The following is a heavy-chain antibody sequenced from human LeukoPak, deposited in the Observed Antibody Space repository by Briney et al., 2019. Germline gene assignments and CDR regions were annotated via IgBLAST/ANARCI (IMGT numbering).Heavy chain of an antibody. V-gene: IGHV1-2*02. D-gene: IGHD6-19*01. J-gene: IGHJ6*02. CDR2: INPNSGGT. CDR1: GYTFTGYY. Sequence: ASVKVSCKASGYTFTGYYMHWVRQAPGQGLEWMGWINPNSGGTNYAQKFQGGVTMTRDTSISTAYMELSRLRSDDTAVYYCARVLGSGWYFRYYGMDVWGQGTTVTVSS. CDR3: ARVLGSGWYFRYYGMDV.